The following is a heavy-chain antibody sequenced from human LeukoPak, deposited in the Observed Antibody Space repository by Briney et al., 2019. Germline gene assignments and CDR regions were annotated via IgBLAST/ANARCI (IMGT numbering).Heavy chain of an antibody. D-gene: IGHD1-26*01. CDR2: ISGSGGST. CDR1: GCTFSRYA. Sequence: GGSLRLSCAASGCTFSRYAMSWVRPALVTGLDWVSAISGSGGSTYYADSVKGRFTISRDNSKNTLYLQMNSLRAEDTAVYYCAKAPYIVGASYGDYWGQGTLVTVSS. J-gene: IGHJ4*02. CDR3: AKAPYIVGASYGDY. V-gene: IGHV3-23*01.